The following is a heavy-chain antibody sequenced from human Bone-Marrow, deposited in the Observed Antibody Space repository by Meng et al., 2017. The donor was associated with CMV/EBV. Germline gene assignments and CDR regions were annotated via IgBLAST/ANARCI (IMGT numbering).Heavy chain of an antibody. CDR1: GFTVSSNY. CDR2: IYSGGST. J-gene: IGHJ4*02. V-gene: IGHV3-53*01. D-gene: IGHD1-14*01. Sequence: GESLKISCAASGFTVSSNYMSWVRQAPGKGLEWVSVIYSGGSTYYADSVKGRFTISRDNAKNSLYLQMNSLRAEDTAVYYCARDDGRGDHDYWGQGTTVTVSS. CDR3: ARDDGRGDHDY.